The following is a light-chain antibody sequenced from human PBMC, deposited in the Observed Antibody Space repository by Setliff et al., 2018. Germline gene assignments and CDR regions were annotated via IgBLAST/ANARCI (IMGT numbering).Light chain of an antibody. J-gene: IGLJ1*01. Sequence: QSVLAQPASVSGSPGQSITISCSGTSSDVGSYDLVSWYQQHPGKAPKLIIYAVSDRPSGVSNRFSGSKSGNTASLTISGLQTEDEADYYCNAYTSGSTYVLGTGTRSPS. V-gene: IGLV2-14*03. CDR1: SSDVGSYDL. CDR2: AVS. CDR3: NAYTSGSTYV.